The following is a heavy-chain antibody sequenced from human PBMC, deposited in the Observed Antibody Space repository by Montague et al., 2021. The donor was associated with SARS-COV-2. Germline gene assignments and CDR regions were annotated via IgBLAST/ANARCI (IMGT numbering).Heavy chain of an antibody. CDR3: ARHLRVTTVTSHMYHYAMDV. CDR1: GDSISNYS. D-gene: IGHD4-11*01. Sequence: SETLSLTCSVSGDSISNYSWSWIRQSPGQGLEWIGYIYYSGSTNYNPSLTSRVTISVDTSKTQVSLKLTSVTAADTAVYYCARHLRVTTVTSHMYHYAMDVWGQGTTVTVSS. J-gene: IGHJ6*02. CDR2: IYYSGST. V-gene: IGHV4-59*08.